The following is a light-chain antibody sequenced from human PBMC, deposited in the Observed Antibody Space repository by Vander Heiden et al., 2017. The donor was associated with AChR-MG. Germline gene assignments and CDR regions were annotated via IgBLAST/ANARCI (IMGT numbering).Light chain of an antibody. CDR1: PSPLPSDGYNY. J-gene: IGKJ5*01. Sequence: EIVMTQSPLSLPVTPGEPASIFCRPSPSPLPSDGYNYLDWYLQKPRQSPQLLIYLGSNRASGVPDRFSGSGAGTDFTLKISRVEAEDVGVYYCMQALQAIAFGQGTRLEI. CDR2: LGS. V-gene: IGKV2-28*01. CDR3: MQALQAIA.